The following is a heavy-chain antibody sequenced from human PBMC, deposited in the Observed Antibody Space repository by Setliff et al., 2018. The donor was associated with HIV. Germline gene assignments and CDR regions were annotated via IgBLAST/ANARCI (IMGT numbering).Heavy chain of an antibody. CDR1: GGSFSAFY. Sequence: SETLSLTCAAYGGSFSAFYWSWIRQVPGKGPEWIGEINHSGSANYNPSLKSRVTMSGDPSRNQVSLKLSSVTAADTAVYYCANRWWEGDAFDIWGRGTMVTVSS. D-gene: IGHD1-26*01. V-gene: IGHV4-34*01. CDR2: INHSGSA. J-gene: IGHJ3*02. CDR3: ANRWWEGDAFDI.